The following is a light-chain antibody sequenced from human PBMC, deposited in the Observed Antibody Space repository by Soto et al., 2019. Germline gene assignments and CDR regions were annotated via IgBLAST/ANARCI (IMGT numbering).Light chain of an antibody. V-gene: IGKV1-33*01. CDR3: QQYDNLPPFT. Sequence: DIQMTQSPSSLSASVGARVSITCQASQDIRTSLSWFQQKPGIAPKLLIYGASNLETGVPSRFRGSGSGTDFTFTISSLQPEDIATYYCQQYDNLPPFTFGPGTKVDIK. J-gene: IGKJ3*01. CDR2: GAS. CDR1: QDIRTS.